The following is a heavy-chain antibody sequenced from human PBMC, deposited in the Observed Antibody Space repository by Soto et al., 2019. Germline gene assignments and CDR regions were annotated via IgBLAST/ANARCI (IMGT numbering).Heavy chain of an antibody. V-gene: IGHV3-48*01. D-gene: IGHD3-10*01. Sequence: GSLRLSCAASGFTFSSYSMNWVRQAPGRGLEWVSYISSSSSTIYYADSVKGRFTISRDNAKNSLYLQMNSLRAEDTAVYYCARAPLLWFGGQSNAFDIWGQGTMVTVSS. CDR2: ISSSSSTI. CDR3: ARAPLLWFGGQSNAFDI. CDR1: GFTFSSYS. J-gene: IGHJ3*02.